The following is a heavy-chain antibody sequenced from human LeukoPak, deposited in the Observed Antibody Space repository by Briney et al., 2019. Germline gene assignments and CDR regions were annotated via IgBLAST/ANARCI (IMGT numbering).Heavy chain of an antibody. CDR3: ATGQLVFDY. J-gene: IGHJ4*02. CDR2: INHSGST. Sequence: SETLSLTCAVYGGSFSGYYWSWIRRPPGKGLEWIGEINHSGSTNYNPSLKSRVTISVDTSKNQFSLKLSSVTAADTAVYYCATGQLVFDYWGQGTLVTVSS. D-gene: IGHD6-13*01. CDR1: GGSFSGYY. V-gene: IGHV4-34*01.